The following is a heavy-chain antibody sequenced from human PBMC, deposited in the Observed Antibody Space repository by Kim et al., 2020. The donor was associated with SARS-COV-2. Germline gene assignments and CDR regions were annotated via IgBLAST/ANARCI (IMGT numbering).Heavy chain of an antibody. CDR1: GFTFSSSN. CDR3: ARSRLSGAGHRYSGGYYVGGFDS. Sequence: GGSLRLSCVDSGFTFSSSNMNWVRQAPGKGLEWLSFIDATSRYVYYADPVKGRFTISRDNAKNSLFLQMDSLRAEDTAVYYCARSRLSGAGHRYSGGYYVGGFDSWGQGTLVTVSS. J-gene: IGHJ5*01. V-gene: IGHV3-21*01. CDR2: IDATSRYV. D-gene: IGHD1-26*01.